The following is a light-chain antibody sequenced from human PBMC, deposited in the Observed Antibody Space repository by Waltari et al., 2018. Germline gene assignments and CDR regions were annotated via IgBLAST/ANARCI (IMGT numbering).Light chain of an antibody. CDR1: QSVSNY. Sequence: LSASVGDSITITCRASQSVSNYLNWYQQKPGKPPKLLIFGSSSLQSAVPSRFSGSGSGTDFTLTISSLQPEDFATYYCQQTYSVLYTFGQGTKLQI. CDR2: GSS. CDR3: QQTYSVLYT. V-gene: IGKV1-39*01. J-gene: IGKJ2*01.